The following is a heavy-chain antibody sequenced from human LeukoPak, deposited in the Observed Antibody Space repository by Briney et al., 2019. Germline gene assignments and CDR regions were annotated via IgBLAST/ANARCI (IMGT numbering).Heavy chain of an antibody. CDR1: GFTFSAYS. D-gene: IGHD1-14*01. CDR2: ISITSTYI. V-gene: IGHV3-21*01. J-gene: IGHJ4*02. CDR3: AREGSDPPNHHLRY. Sequence: GGSLRLSCAASGFTFSAYSMHWVRQAPGKGLEWVSSISITSTYIFYADSLKGRFTISRDNAKNSPYLQMNDLRADDTAVYYCAREGSDPPNHHLRYWGQGTLVTVSS.